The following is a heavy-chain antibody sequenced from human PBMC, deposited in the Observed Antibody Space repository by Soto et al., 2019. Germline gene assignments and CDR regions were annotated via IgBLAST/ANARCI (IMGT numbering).Heavy chain of an antibody. CDR3: ARDPERHPWTQADPYYYYYGMDV. V-gene: IGHV3-33*01. CDR2: IWYDGSNK. D-gene: IGHD1-1*01. CDR1: GFTFSSYG. J-gene: IGHJ6*02. Sequence: QVQLVESGGGVVQPGRSLRLSCAASGFTFSSYGMHWVRQAPGKGLEWVAVIWYDGSNKYYADSVKGRFTISRDNSKNTLYLQMNSLRAEDTAVYYCARDPERHPWTQADPYYYYYGMDVWGQGTTVTVSS.